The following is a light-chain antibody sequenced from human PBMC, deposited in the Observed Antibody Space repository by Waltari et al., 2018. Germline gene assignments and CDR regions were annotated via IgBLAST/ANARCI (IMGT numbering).Light chain of an antibody. CDR2: AAS. V-gene: IGKV1-39*01. CDR1: QSINTH. CDR3: QQTYRYPWT. Sequence: DIQMTQSPSSLSASEGDRVTITCRAGQSINTHLNLYHQKSGTAPKLLIFAASNVQRGVPSRFSGSGSGTDFTLTISSLQPEDFATYYCQQTYRYPWTFGQGTKVEIQ. J-gene: IGKJ1*01.